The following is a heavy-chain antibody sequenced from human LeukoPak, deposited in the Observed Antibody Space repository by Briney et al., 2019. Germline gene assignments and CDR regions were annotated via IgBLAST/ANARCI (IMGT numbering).Heavy chain of an antibody. J-gene: IGHJ3*02. Sequence: SETLSLTCTVSGGSISSYYWSWIRQPPGKGLEWIGYIYYSGSTNYNPSLKSRVTISVDTSKNQFSLKLSSVTAADTAVYYCARHRYDILTGHNDAFDIWGQGTMVTVSS. CDR1: GGSISSYY. CDR2: IYYSGST. D-gene: IGHD3-9*01. CDR3: ARHRYDILTGHNDAFDI. V-gene: IGHV4-59*01.